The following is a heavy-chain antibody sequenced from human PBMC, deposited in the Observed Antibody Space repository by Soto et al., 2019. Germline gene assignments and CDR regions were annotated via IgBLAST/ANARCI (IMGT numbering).Heavy chain of an antibody. J-gene: IGHJ3*02. CDR2: IYYSGST. CDR1: GGSISSYY. Sequence: NPSETLSLTCTVSGGSISSYYWSWIRQPPGKGLEWIGYIYYSGSTNYNPSLKSRVTISVDASKNQFSLKLSSVTAADTAVYYCARDGCSGGSCYSPGAAFDIWGQGTMVTVSS. V-gene: IGHV4-59*01. D-gene: IGHD2-15*01. CDR3: ARDGCSGGSCYSPGAAFDI.